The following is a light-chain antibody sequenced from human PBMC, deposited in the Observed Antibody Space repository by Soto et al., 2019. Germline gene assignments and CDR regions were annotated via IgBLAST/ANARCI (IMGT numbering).Light chain of an antibody. CDR3: SSFTGSDTLVV. CDR1: SSDVGGYNF. CDR2: DVS. J-gene: IGLJ2*01. Sequence: QSALTQPASVSGSPGQSITISCTGTSSDVGGYNFVSWYQHHPAKAPKLMIYDVSNRPSGVSNRFSGSKSGNTASLTISGLQAEDEAHYYCSSFTGSDTLVVFGGGTKLTVL. V-gene: IGLV2-14*03.